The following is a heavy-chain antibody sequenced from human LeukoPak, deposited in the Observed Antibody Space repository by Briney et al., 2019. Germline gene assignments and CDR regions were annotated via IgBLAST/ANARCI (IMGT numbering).Heavy chain of an antibody. CDR1: GFTFSSYA. Sequence: GGSLRLSCAASGFTFSSYAMSWIRQAPGKGLEWVSYISSSGSTIYYADSVKGRFTISRDNAKNSLYLQMNSLRAEDTAVYYCARDPDSGSYYEAFDIWGQGTMVTVSS. CDR3: ARDPDSGSYYEAFDI. J-gene: IGHJ3*02. V-gene: IGHV3-11*04. CDR2: ISSSGSTI. D-gene: IGHD1-26*01.